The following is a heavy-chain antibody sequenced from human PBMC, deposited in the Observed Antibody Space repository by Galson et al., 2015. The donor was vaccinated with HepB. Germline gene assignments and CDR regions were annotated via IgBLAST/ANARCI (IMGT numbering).Heavy chain of an antibody. CDR3: ARDYPYFDY. V-gene: IGHV3-30*04. CDR2: ISYDGSNK. Sequence: SLRLSCAASGFTFSSYAMHWVRQAPGKGLEWVAVISYDGSNKYYADSVKGRFTISRDNSKNTLYLQMNSLRAEDTAVYYCARDYPYFDYWGQGTLVTVSS. D-gene: IGHD3-16*02. CDR1: GFTFSSYA. J-gene: IGHJ4*02.